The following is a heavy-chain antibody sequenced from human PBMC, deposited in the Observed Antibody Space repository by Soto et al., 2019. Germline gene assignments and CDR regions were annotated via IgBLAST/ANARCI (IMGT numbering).Heavy chain of an antibody. CDR2: IYYSGST. J-gene: IGHJ4*02. CDR1: GGSISSSSYY. CDR3: ARRRDGYNPIFDY. V-gene: IGHV4-39*01. Sequence: ASETLSLTCTVSGGSISSSSYYWGWIRQPPGKGLEWIGSIYYSGSTYYNPSLKSRVTISVDTSKNQFSLKLSSVTAADTAVYYCARRRDGYNPIFDYWGQGTLVTVSS. D-gene: IGHD5-12*01.